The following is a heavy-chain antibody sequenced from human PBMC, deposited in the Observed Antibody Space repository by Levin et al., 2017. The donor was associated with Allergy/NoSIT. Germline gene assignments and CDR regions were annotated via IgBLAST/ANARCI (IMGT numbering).Heavy chain of an antibody. CDR1: GFTFSRLP. Sequence: GGSLRLSCAASGFTFSRLPMSWVRQPPGKGLEWVANIDQDGSEKKYVDSVKGRFIISRDNAKNSLYLQMNSLRAEDTAVYYCAQWWHIVYWGQGTLVTVSS. V-gene: IGHV3-7*01. D-gene: IGHD2-15*01. J-gene: IGHJ4*02. CDR2: IDQDGSEK. CDR3: AQWWHIVY.